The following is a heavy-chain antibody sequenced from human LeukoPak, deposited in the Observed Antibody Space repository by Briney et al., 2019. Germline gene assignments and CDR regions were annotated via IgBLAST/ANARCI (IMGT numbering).Heavy chain of an antibody. J-gene: IGHJ4*02. CDR2: IRQDGSEQ. V-gene: IGHV3-7*03. CDR3: TTVGCSGGACFFFDY. CDR1: GFTLSNYW. D-gene: IGHD2-15*01. Sequence: GGSLRPSCAASGFTLSNYWMSWVRQAPGKGLEWVANIRQDGSEQHYVDSVKGRFTISRDNAKNALYLQMNSLKAEDTAVYYCTTVGCSGGACFFFDYWGQGTLVTVSS.